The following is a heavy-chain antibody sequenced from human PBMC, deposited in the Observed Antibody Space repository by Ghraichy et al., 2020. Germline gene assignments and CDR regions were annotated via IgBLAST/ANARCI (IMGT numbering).Heavy chain of an antibody. CDR3: ARASDWGDAFDI. Sequence: GGSLRLSCAASGFTFSNYAMHWVRQAPGKGLEWVAVISYDGSNKYYADSVKGRFTISRDNSKNTLYLQMNSLRAEDTAVYYCARASDWGDAFDIWGQGTMVTVSS. D-gene: IGHD3-9*01. V-gene: IGHV3-30-3*01. J-gene: IGHJ3*02. CDR2: ISYDGSNK. CDR1: GFTFSNYA.